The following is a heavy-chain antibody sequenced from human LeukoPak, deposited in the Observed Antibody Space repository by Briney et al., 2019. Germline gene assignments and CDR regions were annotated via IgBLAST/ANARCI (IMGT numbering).Heavy chain of an antibody. V-gene: IGHV4-59*01. CDR2: IYYSGST. D-gene: IGHD3-22*01. CDR3: ARAEGAVAITMIVVVTD. J-gene: IGHJ4*02. CDR1: GGSISSYY. Sequence: SETLSLTCTVSGGSISSYYWSWIRQPPGKGLEWIGYIYYSGSTNYNPSLKSRVTISVDTSKNQFSLKLSSVTAADTAVYYCARAEGAVAITMIVVVTDWGQGTLVTVSS.